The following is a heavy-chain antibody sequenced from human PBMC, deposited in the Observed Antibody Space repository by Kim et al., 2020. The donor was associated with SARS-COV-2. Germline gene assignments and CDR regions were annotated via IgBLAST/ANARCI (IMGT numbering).Heavy chain of an antibody. CDR1: GFTFGSYT. V-gene: IGHV3-23*01. CDR3: AKAYCNSASCRPSYYYAMDV. Sequence: GGSLRLSCAASGFTFGSYTMNWVRQAPGKGLDWVSAISGSSLSTYYTDSVKGRFTISRDSSKNTLYLQMNSLRAEDTAVYYCAKAYCNSASCRPSYYYAMDVWGQGTTVTVSS. D-gene: IGHD2-2*01. J-gene: IGHJ6*02. CDR2: ISGSSLST.